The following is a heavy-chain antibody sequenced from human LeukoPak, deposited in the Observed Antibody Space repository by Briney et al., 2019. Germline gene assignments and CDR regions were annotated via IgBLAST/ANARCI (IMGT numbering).Heavy chain of an antibody. J-gene: IGHJ4*02. V-gene: IGHV3-20*04. CDR1: GFTFDDYG. Sequence: PGGSLRLSCAASGFTFDDYGMSWVRQAPGKGLEWVSGINWNGGSTGYADSVKGRFTISRDNAKNSLYLQLNSLRAEDTALYFCARGGYDSGVYYSLGFWGQGTLVTVSS. CDR2: INWNGGST. CDR3: ARGGYDSGVYYSLGF. D-gene: IGHD3-22*01.